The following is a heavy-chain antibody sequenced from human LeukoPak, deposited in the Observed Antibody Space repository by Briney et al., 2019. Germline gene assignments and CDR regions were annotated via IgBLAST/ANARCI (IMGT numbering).Heavy chain of an antibody. CDR2: INQDASEK. V-gene: IGHV3-7*01. J-gene: IGHJ4*02. Sequence: GGSLRLSCVAPGFTFSTYKMTWVRQAPGKGLEWVANINQDASEKTYLDSVKGRFTISRDNAKNSLYLQMNSLRVEDTAVYYCARAIPYSDNYIWYFDSWGQGTLVTVSS. D-gene: IGHD4/OR15-4a*01. CDR1: GFTFSTYK. CDR3: ARAIPYSDNYIWYFDS.